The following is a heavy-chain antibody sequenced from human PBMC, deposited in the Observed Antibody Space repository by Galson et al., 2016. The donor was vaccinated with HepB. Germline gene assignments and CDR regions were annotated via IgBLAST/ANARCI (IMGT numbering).Heavy chain of an antibody. J-gene: IGHJ6*02. V-gene: IGHV1-69*13. CDR1: GDTFRTYA. D-gene: IGHD2-15*01. CDR2: IIPIVGTT. CDR3: ATNREDVAVVVTAEGYYYYGLDV. Sequence: SVKVSCKAPGDTFRTYAISWVRQAPGQGLEWMGGIIPIVGTTDYAHKFQGRVTITPDETTNTAYMDLSSLRSEDTAVYYCATNREDVAVVVTAEGYYYYGLDVWGQGTTVTVSS.